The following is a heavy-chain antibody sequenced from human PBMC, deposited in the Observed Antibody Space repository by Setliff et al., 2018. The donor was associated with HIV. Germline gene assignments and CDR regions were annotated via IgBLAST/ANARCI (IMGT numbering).Heavy chain of an antibody. CDR3: ARVISSWSAYYIDY. D-gene: IGHD3-3*01. CDR1: GVSINSGNYY. Sequence: ASETLSLTCTVSGVSINSGNYYWGWIRQPPGKGLEWIGYIYYSGGTNYNPSLKSRVTISVDTSKNQFSLKLSSVTAADTAVYYCARVISSWSAYYIDYWGQGTLVTVSS. V-gene: IGHV4-61*01. CDR2: IYYSGGT. J-gene: IGHJ4*02.